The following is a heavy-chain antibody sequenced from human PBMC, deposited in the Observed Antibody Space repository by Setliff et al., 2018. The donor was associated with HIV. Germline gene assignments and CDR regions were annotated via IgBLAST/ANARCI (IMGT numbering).Heavy chain of an antibody. J-gene: IGHJ6*04. CDR3: ARDHVAAGLYMDV. Sequence: PGGSLRLSCAASGFTFSQYWMSWLRQAPGKGLEWVANINQDGSEKYYVDSVKGRFTISRDNAKNFLYLQMSSLRAEETAVYYCARDHVAAGLYMDVWGKGTTVTVSS. V-gene: IGHV3-7*01. CDR2: INQDGSEK. D-gene: IGHD6-13*01. CDR1: GFTFSQYW.